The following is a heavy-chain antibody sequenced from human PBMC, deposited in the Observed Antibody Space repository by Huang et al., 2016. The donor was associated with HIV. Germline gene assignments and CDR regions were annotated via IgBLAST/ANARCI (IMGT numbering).Heavy chain of an antibody. Sequence: QVQLVQSGAEVKKPGASVKVSCKASGFNFNNYDFNWVRQASGKGLEWIGWMNPKRCNTGYAQKFQGRGTITRNTAITTAYMGLRSLRSEDMAVYYCARARGFLYDSTGYYSRYYFDSWGQGTLVTISS. CDR3: ARARGFLYDSTGYYSRYYFDS. J-gene: IGHJ4*02. V-gene: IGHV1-8*03. CDR1: GFNFNNYD. CDR2: MNPKRCNT. D-gene: IGHD3-22*01.